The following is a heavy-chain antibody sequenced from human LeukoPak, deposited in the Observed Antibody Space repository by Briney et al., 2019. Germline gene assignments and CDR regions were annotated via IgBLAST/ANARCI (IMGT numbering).Heavy chain of an antibody. J-gene: IGHJ6*02. V-gene: IGHV1-2*02. CDR3: ARDLYRTDSGYSYYGMDV. CDR1: GYTFTGYY. D-gene: IGHD3-22*01. Sequence: ASVKVSCKASGYTFTGYYMHWVRQAPGQGLEWMGWINPNSGGTNYAQKFQGRVTMTRDTSISTAYMELSRLRSDDTAVYYCARDLYRTDSGYSYYGMDVWGQGTTVTVSS. CDR2: INPNSGGT.